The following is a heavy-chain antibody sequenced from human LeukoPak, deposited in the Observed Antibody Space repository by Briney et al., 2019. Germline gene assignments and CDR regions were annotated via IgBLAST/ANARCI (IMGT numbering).Heavy chain of an antibody. CDR1: GFTFSSYW. CDR3: ASSSGGSWNDAFDI. Sequence: GGSLRLSCAASGFTFSSYWMSWVRQAPGKGLEWVANIKQDGSEKYYVDSVKGRFTISRDNAKNSPYLQMNSLRAEDTAVYCCASSSGGSWNDAFDIWGQGTMVTVSS. J-gene: IGHJ3*02. CDR2: IKQDGSEK. V-gene: IGHV3-7*01. D-gene: IGHD2-15*01.